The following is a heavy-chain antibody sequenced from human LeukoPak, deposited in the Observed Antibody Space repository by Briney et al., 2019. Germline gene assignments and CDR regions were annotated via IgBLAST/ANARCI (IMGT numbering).Heavy chain of an antibody. CDR2: INPSGGST. CDR1: GYTFTSYY. CDR3: ARDREYSYLGYYYMDV. Sequence: ASVKVSCKASGYTFTSYYMHWVRQAPGQGLEWMGIINPSGGSTSYAQKFQGRVTMTRDMSTSTVYMELSSLRSEDTAVYYCARDREYSYLGYYYMDVWGKGTTVTVSS. D-gene: IGHD5-18*01. J-gene: IGHJ6*03. V-gene: IGHV1-46*01.